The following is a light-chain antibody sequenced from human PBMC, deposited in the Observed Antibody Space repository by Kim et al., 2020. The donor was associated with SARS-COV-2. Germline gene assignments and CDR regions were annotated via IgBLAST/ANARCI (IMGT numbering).Light chain of an antibody. V-gene: IGKV1-39*01. J-gene: IGKJ2*02. Sequence: DIQMTQSPSSLSASVGDRVIINCRASQSVTNYLNWYQQKPGKAPKVLIYAASRLQSGVPSRFSGSGSGTDFTLTITSLQPEDFATYYCQESYSTPWTFGQGTKLEI. CDR2: AAS. CDR3: QESYSTPWT. CDR1: QSVTNY.